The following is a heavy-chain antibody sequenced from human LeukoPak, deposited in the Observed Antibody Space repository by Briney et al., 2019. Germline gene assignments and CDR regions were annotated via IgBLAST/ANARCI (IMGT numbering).Heavy chain of an antibody. D-gene: IGHD5-18*01. CDR2: ISYDGSNK. J-gene: IGHJ4*02. CDR3: AKDRYSYLE. V-gene: IGHV3-30*18. Sequence: GGSLRLSCAASGFTFSSYGMHWVRQAPGKGLEWVAVISYDGSNKYYAGSVKGRFTISRDNSKNTLYLQMNSLRAEDTAVYYCAKDRYSYLEWGQGTLVTVSS. CDR1: GFTFSSYG.